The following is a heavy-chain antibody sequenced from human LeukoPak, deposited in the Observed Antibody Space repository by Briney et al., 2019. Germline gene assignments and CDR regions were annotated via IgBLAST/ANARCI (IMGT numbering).Heavy chain of an antibody. CDR2: IDGGGGRT. D-gene: IGHD3-22*01. CDR1: GFTFRSYG. V-gene: IGHV3-23*01. CDR3: AKDFYDSSGSRYDY. Sequence: GGSLRLSCAASGFTFRSYGMSWVRQAPGVGLEWVSAIDGGGGRTWHADSVRGRFTISRDNSKNTPFMQMNSLRAEDTAVYYCAKDFYDSSGSRYDYWGQGTLVTVSS. J-gene: IGHJ4*02.